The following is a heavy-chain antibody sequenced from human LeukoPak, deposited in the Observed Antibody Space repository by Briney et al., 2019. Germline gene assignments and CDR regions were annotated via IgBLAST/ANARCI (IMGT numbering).Heavy chain of an antibody. CDR2: ISGSGAST. Sequence: GSLRLSCAASGFIFSGYAMTWVRQAPGKGLEWVSSISGSGASTYYADSVKGRFTISRDNSRNTLSLQMNSLRVEDTAVYYCAKEAGYSSGWYGDFWGQGTLVTVSS. D-gene: IGHD6-19*01. CDR1: GFIFSGYA. V-gene: IGHV3-23*01. CDR3: AKEAGYSSGWYGDF. J-gene: IGHJ4*02.